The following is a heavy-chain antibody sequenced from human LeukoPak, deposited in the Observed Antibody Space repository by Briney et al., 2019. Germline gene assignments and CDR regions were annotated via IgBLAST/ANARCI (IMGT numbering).Heavy chain of an antibody. V-gene: IGHV3-21*01. J-gene: IGHJ6*04. CDR3: ARDPIRV. CDR1: GFTFSSYT. Sequence: PGGSLRLSCAASGFTFSSYTMNWVRQAPGKGLEWVSSISSSSTYINYADSVKGRFTISRDNAKNSLYLQMNSLRAEDTAVYYCARDPIRVWGKGTTVTISS. CDR2: ISSSSTYI. D-gene: IGHD3-10*01.